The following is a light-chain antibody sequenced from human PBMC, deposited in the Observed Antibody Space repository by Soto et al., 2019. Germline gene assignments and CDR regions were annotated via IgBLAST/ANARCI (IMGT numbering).Light chain of an antibody. J-gene: IGLJ3*02. V-gene: IGLV4-69*01. CDR3: QTWGTGIQV. Sequence: QSVLTQSPSASASLGASVKLTCTLSSGHSTYAIAWHQQQPEKGPRYLMKLNSDGSHSRGDGMPDRFSGSSSGAERYLTISSLQSEDEAVYYCQTWGTGIQVFGGGPKLTVL. CDR2: LNSDGSH. CDR1: SGHSTYA.